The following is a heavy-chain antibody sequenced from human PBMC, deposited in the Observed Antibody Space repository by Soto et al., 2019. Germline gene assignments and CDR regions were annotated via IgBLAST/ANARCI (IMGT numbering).Heavy chain of an antibody. CDR1: GFTFSSYW. J-gene: IGHJ4*02. CDR3: ARVGWSSSFDY. D-gene: IGHD6-6*01. CDR2: INSDGSST. Sequence: GGSLRLSCAASGFTFSSYWMHWVRQAPGKGLAWVSRINSDGSSTSYADSVKGRFTISRDNAKNTLYLQMNSLRAEDTAVYYCARVGWSSSFDYWGQGTLVTVSS. V-gene: IGHV3-74*01.